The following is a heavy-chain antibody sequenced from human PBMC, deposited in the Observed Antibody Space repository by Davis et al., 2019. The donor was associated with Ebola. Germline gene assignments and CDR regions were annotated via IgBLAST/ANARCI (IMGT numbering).Heavy chain of an antibody. V-gene: IGHV3-11*01. CDR3: AGKNTAVIEY. CDR2: ISSSGSTI. J-gene: IGHJ4*02. D-gene: IGHD5-18*01. CDR1: GFTFSGYW. Sequence: GESLKISCAASGFTFSGYWMSWVRQGPGKGLEWVSYISSSGSTIYYADSVKGRFTISRDNAKNSLYLQMNSLRAEDTAVYYCAGKNTAVIEYWGQGTLVTVSS.